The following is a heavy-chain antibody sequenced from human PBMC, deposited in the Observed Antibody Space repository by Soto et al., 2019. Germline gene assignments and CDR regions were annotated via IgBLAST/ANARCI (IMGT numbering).Heavy chain of an antibody. Sequence: GGSLRLSCAASGFTFSSYSMNWVRRAPGKGLEWVSSISSSSSYIYYADSVKGRFTISRDNAKNSLYLQMNSLRAEDTAVYYCASILTTVTTNIRNDYWGQGTLVTVSS. CDR2: ISSSSSYI. V-gene: IGHV3-21*01. CDR3: ASILTTVTTNIRNDY. D-gene: IGHD4-4*01. J-gene: IGHJ4*02. CDR1: GFTFSSYS.